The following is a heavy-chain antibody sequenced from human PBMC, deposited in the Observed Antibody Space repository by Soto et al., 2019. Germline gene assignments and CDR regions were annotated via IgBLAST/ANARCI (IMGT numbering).Heavy chain of an antibody. V-gene: IGHV4-34*01. CDR3: ARPTRQWLGLRYYYGMDV. CDR1: GGSFSGYY. CDR2: INHSGST. Sequence: QVQLQQWGAGLLKPSETLSLTCAVYGGSFSGYYWSWIRQPPGKGLEWIGEINHSGSTNYNPSLKSRVTISVDTSTQFSLKLSSVTAADTAVYYCARPTRQWLGLRYYYGMDVWGQGTTVTVSS. J-gene: IGHJ6*02. D-gene: IGHD6-19*01.